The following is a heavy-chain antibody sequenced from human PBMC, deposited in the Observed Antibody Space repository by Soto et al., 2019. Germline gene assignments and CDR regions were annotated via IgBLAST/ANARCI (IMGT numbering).Heavy chain of an antibody. V-gene: IGHV1-69*13. CDR1: GGTFSSYA. D-gene: IGHD2-15*01. CDR3: ARSVVVVAATGYYYYGIDV. CDR2: IIPIFGTA. Sequence: SVKVSCKASGGTFSSYAISWVRQAPGQGLEWMGGIIPIFGTANYAQKFQGRVTITADESTSTAYMELSSLRSEDMAVYYCARSVVVVAATGYYYYGIDVWGQGNTVTVSS. J-gene: IGHJ6*02.